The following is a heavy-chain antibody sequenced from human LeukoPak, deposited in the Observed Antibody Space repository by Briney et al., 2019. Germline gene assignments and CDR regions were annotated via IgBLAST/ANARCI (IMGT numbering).Heavy chain of an antibody. J-gene: IGHJ4*02. Sequence: PGGTLRLSCAASGFSDSSSGIHWVRQAPGKRLDWLAFIRYDGRNKYYADSVKGRFTMSRDNSKNTLTMFLQMNSLRVEDTAVYYCAKGGDYALDYWGQGTLVTVSS. CDR1: GFSDSSSG. V-gene: IGHV3-30*02. CDR3: AKGGDYALDY. CDR2: IRYDGRNK. D-gene: IGHD4-17*01.